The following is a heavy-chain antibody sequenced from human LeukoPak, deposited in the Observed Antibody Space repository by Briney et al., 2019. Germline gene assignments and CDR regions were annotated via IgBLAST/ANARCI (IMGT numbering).Heavy chain of an antibody. Sequence: PSETLSLTCTVSGGSISGCSYYWSWIRQPPGKGLEWIGYIYYSGSTNYNPSLKSRVTISVDTSKNQFSLKLSSVTAADTAVYYCARAVGAPNWFDPWGQGTLVTVSS. V-gene: IGHV4-61*01. CDR3: ARAVGAPNWFDP. D-gene: IGHD1-26*01. CDR1: GGSISGCSYY. J-gene: IGHJ5*02. CDR2: IYYSGST.